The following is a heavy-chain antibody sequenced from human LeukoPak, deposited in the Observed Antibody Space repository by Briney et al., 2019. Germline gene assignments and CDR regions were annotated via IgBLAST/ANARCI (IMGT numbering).Heavy chain of an antibody. CDR3: AISPVVAAAYYFDY. Sequence: GGSLRLSCAASGFTFSSYAMSWVRQAPGKGLEWGSAISGSGGSTYYADSVKGRFTISRDNSKNTLYLQMNSLRAEDTAVYYCAISPVVAAAYYFDYWGQGTLVTVSS. CDR2: ISGSGGST. J-gene: IGHJ4*02. V-gene: IGHV3-23*01. CDR1: GFTFSSYA. D-gene: IGHD2-15*01.